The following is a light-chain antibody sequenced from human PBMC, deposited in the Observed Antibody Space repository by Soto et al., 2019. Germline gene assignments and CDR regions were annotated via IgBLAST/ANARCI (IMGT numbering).Light chain of an antibody. Sequence: DIQMTQSPPSLSASVGDRVTITCQASPVIGKSLSWFQQKPGKAPKLLIYDASYLETGAPSGFRGSGYGTDFTFTVSSLQPEDVATYYCQQYANLPYTFGQGTKLEIK. CDR2: DAS. J-gene: IGKJ2*01. CDR3: QQYANLPYT. V-gene: IGKV1-33*01. CDR1: PVIGKS.